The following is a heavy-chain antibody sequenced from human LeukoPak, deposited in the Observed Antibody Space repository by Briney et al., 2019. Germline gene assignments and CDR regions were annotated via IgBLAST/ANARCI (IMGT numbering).Heavy chain of an antibody. Sequence: SETLSLTCAVYGGPFSGYYWSWIRQPPGKGLEWIGEINHSGSTNYNPSLRSRVTISVDTSKNQFSLKLSSVTAADTAVYYCARLKGPRNYWGQGTLVTVSS. J-gene: IGHJ4*02. CDR1: GGPFSGYY. D-gene: IGHD3-16*01. CDR3: ARLKGPRNY. CDR2: INHSGST. V-gene: IGHV4-34*01.